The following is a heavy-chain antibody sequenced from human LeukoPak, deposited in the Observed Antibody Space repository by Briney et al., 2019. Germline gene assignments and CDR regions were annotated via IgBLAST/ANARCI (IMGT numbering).Heavy chain of an antibody. J-gene: IGHJ3*02. CDR2: ISGSGEAT. CDR1: GFTLRSSA. CDR3: AKDVYAPAMVPGAFDI. Sequence: GGSLRVSCAASGFTLRSSAMTWVRQAPGKGLEWVSDISGSGEATYYADSVKGRFTISRDNSKNTLYLQMNSLRAEDTAVYYCAKDVYAPAMVPGAFDIWGQGTMVTVSS. D-gene: IGHD5-18*01. V-gene: IGHV3-23*01.